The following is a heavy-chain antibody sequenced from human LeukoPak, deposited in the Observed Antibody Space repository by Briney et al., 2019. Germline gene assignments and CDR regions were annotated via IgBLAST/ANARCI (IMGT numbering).Heavy chain of an antibody. V-gene: IGHV3-30*19. D-gene: IGHD4-17*01. J-gene: IGHJ4*02. Sequence: PGGSLRLSCSASGFTFNIFGMHWVRQAPGKGLEWVAIISFDGNNKYYADSVKGRFTISRDNYNNTMYLQMNSLRAEDTSVYYCARDLWRTLTTPAGYWGQGTLVTVSS. CDR3: ARDLWRTLTTPAGY. CDR2: ISFDGNNK. CDR1: GFTFNIFG.